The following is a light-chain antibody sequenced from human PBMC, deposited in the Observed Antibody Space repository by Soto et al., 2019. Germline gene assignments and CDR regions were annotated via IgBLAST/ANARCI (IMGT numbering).Light chain of an antibody. Sequence: QSALTQPASVSGSPGQSITISCTGTSSDVGGYNYVSWYQQHPGNAPQLMIYDVRNRTSGVSHRFSGSKSGNTASLTISGLQDEDDAEYYCGSYTSSSTLYVFGTGTKLTVL. V-gene: IGLV2-14*01. CDR2: DVR. CDR3: GSYTSSSTLYV. J-gene: IGLJ1*01. CDR1: SSDVGGYNY.